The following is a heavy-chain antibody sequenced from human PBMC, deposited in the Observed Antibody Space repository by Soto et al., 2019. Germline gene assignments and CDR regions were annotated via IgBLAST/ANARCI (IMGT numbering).Heavy chain of an antibody. J-gene: IGHJ4*02. V-gene: IGHV4-59*01. CDR2: IYYGGSS. Sequence: SETLSLTCTVSGGSISSYYWSCIRQPPGKGLEWIGYIYYGGSSNYNPSLKSRVTISVDTSKNQFSLKLSSVTAADTAVYYCARVYSGYDQDYFDYWGQGTLVTVSS. CDR3: ARVYSGYDQDYFDY. D-gene: IGHD5-12*01. CDR1: GGSISSYY.